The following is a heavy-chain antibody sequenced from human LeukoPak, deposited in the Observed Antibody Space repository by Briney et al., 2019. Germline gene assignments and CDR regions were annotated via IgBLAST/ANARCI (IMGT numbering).Heavy chain of an antibody. V-gene: IGHV4-59*01. CDR1: GGSFSTYY. Sequence: SETLSLTCTVSGGSFSTYYWSWIRQSPGKGLEWIGHIYYSGSIKYNPSLKSRVTISLDTSKNQFSLKLTSVIAADTAVYYCARGPYSGYTLRPLDYWGQGTLVTVSS. CDR2: IYYSGSI. CDR3: ARGPYSGYTLRPLDY. J-gene: IGHJ4*02. D-gene: IGHD5-12*01.